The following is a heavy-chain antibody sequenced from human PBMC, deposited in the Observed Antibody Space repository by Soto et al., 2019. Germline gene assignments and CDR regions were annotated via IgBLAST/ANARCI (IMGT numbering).Heavy chain of an antibody. CDR2: IIPISETT. Sequence: SVKVSCKASGGTFSSYSISWVRQAPGQGLEWMGGIIPISETTNYAQKFQGRVTITADESKSTAYMELSSLRSEDTAVYYCARSQGSSTSLEIYYYYYYGMXVWGQGTTVTVSS. CDR1: GGTFSSYS. D-gene: IGHD2-2*01. CDR3: ARSQGSSTSLEIYYYYYYGMXV. V-gene: IGHV1-69*13. J-gene: IGHJ6*02.